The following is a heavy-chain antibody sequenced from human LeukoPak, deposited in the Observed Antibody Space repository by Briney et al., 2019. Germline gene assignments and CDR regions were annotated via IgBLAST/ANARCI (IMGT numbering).Heavy chain of an antibody. CDR1: GFTFSNYA. Sequence: GGSLRLSCAASGFTFSNYAMIWVRQAPGKGLEWVSALSGSGVSTYYADSVKGRFTIYRDNSKKTVYLQMSSLRGEDTAVYYCANGKSEYSGGWPRGTLWGQGTLVTVSS. J-gene: IGHJ4*02. CDR3: ANGKSEYSGGWPRGTL. D-gene: IGHD6-19*01. V-gene: IGHV3-23*01. CDR2: LSGSGVST.